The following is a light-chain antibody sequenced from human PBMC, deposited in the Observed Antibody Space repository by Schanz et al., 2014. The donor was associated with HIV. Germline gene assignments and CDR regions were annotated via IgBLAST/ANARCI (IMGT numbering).Light chain of an antibody. Sequence: DIQMTQSPSSVSASVGDRVTITCRASQDISSWLAWYQQRPGKAPKVLIYAAFTLLSGVPSRFSGSGSGTDFTLTISSLQPEDFATYYCQNYHGWPWTFGQGTKVEIK. CDR2: AAF. CDR3: QNYHGWPWT. J-gene: IGKJ1*01. V-gene: IGKV1D-16*01. CDR1: QDISSW.